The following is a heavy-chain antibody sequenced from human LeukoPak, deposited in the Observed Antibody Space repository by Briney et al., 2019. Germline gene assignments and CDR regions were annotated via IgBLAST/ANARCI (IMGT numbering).Heavy chain of an antibody. CDR2: IYYSGRT. D-gene: IGHD3-16*01. J-gene: IGHJ6*02. CDR1: GGSISSGNYY. CDR3: ARGHVGLAMDV. V-gene: IGHV4-31*03. Sequence: SQTLSLTCTVSGGSISSGNYYWSWIRQHPGKGLEWIGYIYYSGRTYQNPSLKTRITMSIDTSKNQFSLRLSSVTAADTAVYYCARGHVGLAMDVWGQGTTVTVSS.